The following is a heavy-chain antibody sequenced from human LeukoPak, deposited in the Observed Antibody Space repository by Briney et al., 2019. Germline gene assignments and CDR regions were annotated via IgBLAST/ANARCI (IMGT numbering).Heavy chain of an antibody. V-gene: IGHV3-74*01. CDR1: GLTFSSYW. D-gene: IGHD2-2*01. CDR2: INSDGSST. CDR3: ARGPRFVAVPAAIVWINSVNLYYYYGMDV. Sequence: GGSLRLSCAASGLTFSSYWMHWVRQSPGKGLVWVSRINSDGSSTSYADSVKGRFTISRDNAKNTLYLQMNSLRAEDTAVYYCARGPRFVAVPAAIVWINSVNLYYYYGMDVWGQGTTVTVSS. J-gene: IGHJ6*02.